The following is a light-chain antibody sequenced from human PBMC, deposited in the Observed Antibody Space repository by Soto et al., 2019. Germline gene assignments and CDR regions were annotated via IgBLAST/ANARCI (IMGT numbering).Light chain of an antibody. J-gene: IGKJ1*01. V-gene: IGKV3-20*01. CDR3: QQYGSSGT. CDR1: QSVSNNY. CDR2: GAS. Sequence: EIVLTQSPGTLSLSPGERATLSCRASQSVSNNYLAWYQKKPGQAPRLLIYGASNRATGIPDRVSGSGSGTDFTLTISRLEPEDFAVYYCQQYGSSGTFGQGTKVEIK.